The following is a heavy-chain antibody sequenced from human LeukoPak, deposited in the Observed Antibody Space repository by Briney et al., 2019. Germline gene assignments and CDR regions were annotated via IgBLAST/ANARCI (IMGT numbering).Heavy chain of an antibody. CDR3: AREAGGSPDY. Sequence: SETLSLTCTVSGYSISSGYYWGWIRQPPGKGLEWIGSIYHSGSTYYNPSLKSRVTISVDTSKNQFSLKLSSVTAADTAVYYCAREAGGSPDYWGQGTLVTVSS. J-gene: IGHJ4*02. V-gene: IGHV4-38-2*02. CDR1: GYSISSGYY. D-gene: IGHD3-16*01. CDR2: IYHSGST.